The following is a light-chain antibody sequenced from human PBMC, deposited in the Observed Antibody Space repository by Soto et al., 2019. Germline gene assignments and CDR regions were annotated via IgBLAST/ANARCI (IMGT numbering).Light chain of an antibody. CDR2: DAS. CDR3: QQRSNWPIP. Sequence: IVLTQSPATLSLSPGESATLSCRASRSVSSYLAWYQQNPSQAPRLLIYDASNRATGIPARFSGSGSGAAFTHTSSNLEPEDCAVYYSQQRSNWPIPFGQGTRLEIK. V-gene: IGKV3-11*01. J-gene: IGKJ5*01. CDR1: RSVSSY.